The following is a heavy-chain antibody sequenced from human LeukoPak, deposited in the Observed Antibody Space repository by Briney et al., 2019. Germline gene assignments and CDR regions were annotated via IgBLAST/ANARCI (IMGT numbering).Heavy chain of an antibody. CDR2: IYYSGST. D-gene: IGHD6-19*01. CDR3: ARGLSRIAVAGNNWFDP. J-gene: IGHJ5*02. Sequence: SETLSLTCTVSGGSISSGDYYWSWIRQPPGKGLEWIGYIYYSGSTYYNPSLKSRVTISVDTSKNQFSLKLSSVTAADTAVYYCARGLSRIAVAGNNWFDPWGQGTLVTVSS. CDR1: GGSISSGDYY. V-gene: IGHV4-30-4*01.